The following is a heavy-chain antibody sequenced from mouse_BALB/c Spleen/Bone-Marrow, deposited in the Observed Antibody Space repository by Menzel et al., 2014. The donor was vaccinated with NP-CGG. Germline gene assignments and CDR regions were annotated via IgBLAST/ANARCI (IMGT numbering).Heavy chain of an antibody. V-gene: IGHV10-1*02. CDR3: VRHGYFGNYYYALDY. CDR2: IRSKSNNYAT. CDR1: GFTFNTYA. D-gene: IGHD2-1*01. Sequence: EVKLVESGGGLVQPKGSLKLSCAASGFTFNTYAMNWVRQAPGKGLEWVVRIRSKSNNYATYYADSVKDRFSISRDDSQNMLYLQMNNLKTEDTAMYYCVRHGYFGNYYYALDYWGQGTSVTVSS. J-gene: IGHJ4*01.